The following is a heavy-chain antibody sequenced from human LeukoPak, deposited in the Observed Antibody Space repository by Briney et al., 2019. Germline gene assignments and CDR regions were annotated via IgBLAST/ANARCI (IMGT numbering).Heavy chain of an antibody. V-gene: IGHV3-9*01. D-gene: IGHD2-2*02. Sequence: PGRSLRLSCAASGFTFDDYAMHWVRHAPGKGLEWVSGISWNSGSIGYADSVKGRFTISRDNAKNSLYLQMNSLRAEDTALYYCAKVICSSTSCYTLDYGMDVWGQGTTVTVSS. CDR2: ISWNSGSI. CDR3: AKVICSSTSCYTLDYGMDV. CDR1: GFTFDDYA. J-gene: IGHJ6*02.